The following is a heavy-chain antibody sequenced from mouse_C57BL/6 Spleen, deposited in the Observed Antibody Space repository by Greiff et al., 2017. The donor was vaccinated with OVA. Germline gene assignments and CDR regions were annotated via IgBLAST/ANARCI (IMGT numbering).Heavy chain of an antibody. CDR3: ASYGSSSYFDY. D-gene: IGHD1-1*01. J-gene: IGHJ2*01. V-gene: IGHV1-26*01. Sequence: EVQLQQSGPELVKPGASVKISCKASGYTFTDYYMNWVKQSHGKSLEWIGDINPNNGGTSYNQKFKGKATLTVDKSSSTAYMELRSLTSEDSAVYYCASYGSSSYFDYWGQGTTLTVSS. CDR2: INPNNGGT. CDR1: GYTFTDYY.